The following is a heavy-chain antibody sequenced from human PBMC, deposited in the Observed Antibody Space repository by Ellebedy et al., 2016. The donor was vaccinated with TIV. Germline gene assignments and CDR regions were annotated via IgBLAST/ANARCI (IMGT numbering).Heavy chain of an antibody. CDR2: INHSGST. Sequence: SETLSLXCAVYGGSFSGYYWSWIRQPPGKGLEWIGEINHSGSTNYNPSLKSRVTISVDTSKNQFSLKLSSVTAADTAVYYCARVIGQQLVRYYYYYGMDVWGQGTTVTVSS. V-gene: IGHV4-34*01. D-gene: IGHD6-13*01. J-gene: IGHJ6*02. CDR1: GGSFSGYY. CDR3: ARVIGQQLVRYYYYYGMDV.